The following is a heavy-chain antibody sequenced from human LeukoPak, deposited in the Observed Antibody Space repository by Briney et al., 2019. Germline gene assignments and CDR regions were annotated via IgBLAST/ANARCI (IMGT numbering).Heavy chain of an antibody. J-gene: IGHJ4*02. Sequence: SETLSLTCTVSGGXISSYYCSWIRQPPGKGLEWIGYIYYSGSTNYNPSLKSRVTISVDTSKNQFSLKLSSVTAADTAVYYCARGGYSSGYYYGYDYWGQGTLVTVSS. CDR3: ARGGYSSGYYYGYDY. CDR2: IYYSGST. V-gene: IGHV4-59*01. CDR1: GGXISSYY. D-gene: IGHD3-22*01.